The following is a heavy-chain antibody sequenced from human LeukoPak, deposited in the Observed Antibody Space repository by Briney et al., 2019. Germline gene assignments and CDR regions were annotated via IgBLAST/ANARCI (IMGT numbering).Heavy chain of an antibody. D-gene: IGHD6-13*01. CDR3: ARDHTPWYSSSWYVIWFDP. CDR1: GFTFDDYG. J-gene: IGHJ5*02. Sequence: GGSLRLSCAASGFTFDDYGMSWVRQAPGKGLEWVSGINWNGGSTGYADSVKGRFTISRDNAKNSLYLQMNSLRAEDTALYYCARDHTPWYSSSWYVIWFDPWGQGTLVTVSS. CDR2: INWNGGST. V-gene: IGHV3-20*04.